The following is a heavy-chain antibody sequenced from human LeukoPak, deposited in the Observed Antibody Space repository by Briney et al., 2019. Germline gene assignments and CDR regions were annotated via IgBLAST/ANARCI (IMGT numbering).Heavy chain of an antibody. D-gene: IGHD6-19*01. CDR3: AKAGAAVADY. CDR2: ISYDGSNK. Sequence: PGGSLRLSCAASGFTFSSYGMHWVRQAPGKGLEWVAVISYDGSNKYYADSVKGRFTISRDNPKNTLYLQMNSLRAEDTAVYYCAKAGAAVADYWGQGTLVTVSS. J-gene: IGHJ4*02. CDR1: GFTFSSYG. V-gene: IGHV3-30*18.